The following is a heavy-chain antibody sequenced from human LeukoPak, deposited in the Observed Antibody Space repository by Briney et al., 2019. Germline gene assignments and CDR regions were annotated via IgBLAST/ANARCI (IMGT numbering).Heavy chain of an antibody. Sequence: PGGSLRLSCAASGFTFSSYAMSWVRQAPGKGLEWVSAISGGGGSTYYADSVKGRFTISRDNSKNTLYLQMNSLRAEDTAVYYCAKFLPTHIVVANYYFDYWAQGTLVTVSS. CDR1: GFTFSSYA. CDR2: ISGGGGST. D-gene: IGHD2-21*01. J-gene: IGHJ4*02. V-gene: IGHV3-23*01. CDR3: AKFLPTHIVVANYYFDY.